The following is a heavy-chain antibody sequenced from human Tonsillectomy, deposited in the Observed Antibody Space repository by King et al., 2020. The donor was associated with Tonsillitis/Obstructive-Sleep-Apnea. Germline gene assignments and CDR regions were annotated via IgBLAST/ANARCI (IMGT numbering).Heavy chain of an antibody. J-gene: IGHJ6*02. CDR1: GFTFSNYG. V-gene: IGHV3-30*18. Sequence: QVQLVESGGGVVQPGRSLRLSCAASGFTFSNYGMHWVRQAPGKGLEWVAVISYDGSNKYYADSVKGRFTISRDNSKNTLYLQMNSLRAEDTAVYYCANDLSSAADYYGLDVWGQGTTVTVSS. D-gene: IGHD6-13*01. CDR2: ISYDGSNK. CDR3: ANDLSSAADYYGLDV.